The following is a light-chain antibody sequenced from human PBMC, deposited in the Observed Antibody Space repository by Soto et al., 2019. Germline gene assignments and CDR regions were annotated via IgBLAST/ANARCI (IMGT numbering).Light chain of an antibody. V-gene: IGKV3-15*01. J-gene: IGKJ4*01. CDR1: QSVSSN. CDR2: GAS. Sequence: EIVITQSPATLSVSPGERATLSCRASQSVSSNLAWYQQKPGQAPRLLIYGASTRATGIPARFSGSGSGTEFTLTISSLQSEDFAVYYCQQCKDWPLTFGGGTKVDIK. CDR3: QQCKDWPLT.